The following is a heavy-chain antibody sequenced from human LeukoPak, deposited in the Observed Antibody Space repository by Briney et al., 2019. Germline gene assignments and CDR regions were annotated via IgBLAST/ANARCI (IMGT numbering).Heavy chain of an antibody. CDR3: ARALQYQLLKALRYYYMDV. D-gene: IGHD2-2*01. Sequence: GSSVKVSCKASGGTFSSHAIAWVRQAPGQGPEWMGGIIPISGTADYAQKFQGRVTNTTDQSTSTAYMELSSLTSDDTAVYYCARALQYQLLKALRYYYMDVWGEGTTVTVSS. CDR1: GGTFSSHA. J-gene: IGHJ6*03. CDR2: IIPISGTA. V-gene: IGHV1-69*05.